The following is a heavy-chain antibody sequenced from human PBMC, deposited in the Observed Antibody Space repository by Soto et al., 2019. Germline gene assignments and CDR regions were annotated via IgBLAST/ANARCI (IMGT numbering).Heavy chain of an antibody. V-gene: IGHV3-30-3*01. CDR1: GFTFTSFT. D-gene: IGHD4-17*01. CDR3: ARERPYGDPNWFDP. J-gene: IGHJ5*02. Sequence: QVQLVESGGGVVQPGGSLSLSCATSGFTFTSFTMHWVRQAPGKGLEWIAFMSYDGARTDYADAVKGRFTISRDTSKNTLYLQMNNLRPDDTAMYYCARERPYGDPNWFDPWGQGTLVTVSS. CDR2: MSYDGART.